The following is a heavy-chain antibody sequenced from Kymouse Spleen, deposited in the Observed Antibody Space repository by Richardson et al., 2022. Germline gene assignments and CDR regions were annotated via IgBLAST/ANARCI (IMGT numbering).Heavy chain of an antibody. V-gene: IGHV4-34*01. Sequence: QVQLQQWGAGLLKPSETLSLTCAVYGGSFSGYYWSWIRQPPGKGLEWIGEINHSGSTNYNPSLKSRVTISVDTSKNQFSLKLSSVTAADTAVYYCARGGIAARPTYYYGSGSYYNSYYFDYWGQGTLVTVSS. CDR3: ARGGIAARPTYYYGSGSYYNSYYFDY. D-gene: IGHD3-10*01. CDR1: GGSFSGYY. CDR2: INHSGST. J-gene: IGHJ4*02.